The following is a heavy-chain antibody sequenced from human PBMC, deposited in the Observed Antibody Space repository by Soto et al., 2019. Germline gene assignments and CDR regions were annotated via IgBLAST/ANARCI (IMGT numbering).Heavy chain of an antibody. CDR1: GDSVTFGHHY. CDR3: ARARPDSAGSSLGRRLDV. J-gene: IGHJ6*02. V-gene: IGHV4-61*01. CDR2: IFFTGAT. D-gene: IGHD3-10*01. Sequence: QVHLQESGPGLVKPSGTLSLICIVSGDSVTFGHHYWSWIRQPPGKGLEWIGHIFFTGATNYSPSLKSRVTMSVDSSKSQFSLNLTSVTAADSAIYCCARARPDSAGSSLGRRLDVWGQGTTVTVSS.